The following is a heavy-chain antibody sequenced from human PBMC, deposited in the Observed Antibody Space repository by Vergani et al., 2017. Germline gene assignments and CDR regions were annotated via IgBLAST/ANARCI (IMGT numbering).Heavy chain of an antibody. Sequence: QVQLQESGPGLVKPSETLSLTCTVSGYSISSGYYWGWIRQLPGKGLEWIGSIYHSGSTYYNPSLKSRVTISVDTSKNQFSLKLSSVTAADTAVYYCARERVVVAAKGNDWFDPWGQGTLVTVSS. D-gene: IGHD2-15*01. CDR2: IYHSGST. V-gene: IGHV4-38-2*02. CDR3: ARERVVVAAKGNDWFDP. J-gene: IGHJ5*02. CDR1: GYSISSGYY.